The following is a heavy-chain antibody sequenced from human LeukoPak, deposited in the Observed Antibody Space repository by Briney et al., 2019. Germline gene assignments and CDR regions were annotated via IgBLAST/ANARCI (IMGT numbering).Heavy chain of an antibody. D-gene: IGHD6-19*01. Sequence: PGGSLRLSCAASGFTFSSYAMSWVRQAPGKGLEWVSAISGSGGSTYYADSVKGRFTISRDNSKNTLYLQMNSLRAEGTAVYYCAKRLHSSGWYEDYWGQGTLVTVSS. V-gene: IGHV3-23*01. J-gene: IGHJ4*02. CDR1: GFTFSSYA. CDR3: AKRLHSSGWYEDY. CDR2: ISGSGGST.